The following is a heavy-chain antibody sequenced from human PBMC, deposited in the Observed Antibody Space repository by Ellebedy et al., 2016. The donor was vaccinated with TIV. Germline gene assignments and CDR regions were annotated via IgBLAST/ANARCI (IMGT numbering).Heavy chain of an antibody. D-gene: IGHD6-6*01. J-gene: IGHJ6*02. CDR2: INPSGGST. CDR3: AREENFISSSKLYGMDV. Sequence: ASVKVSXXASGYTFTSYYMHWVRQAPGQGLEWMGIINPSGGSTSYAQKFQGRVTMTRDTSTSTVYMELSSLRSEDTAVYYCAREENFISSSKLYGMDVWGQGTTVTVSS. V-gene: IGHV1-46*01. CDR1: GYTFTSYY.